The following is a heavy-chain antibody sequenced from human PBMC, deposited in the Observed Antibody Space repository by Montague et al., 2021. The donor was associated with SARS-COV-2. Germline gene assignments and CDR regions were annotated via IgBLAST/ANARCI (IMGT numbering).Heavy chain of an antibody. V-gene: IGHV4-39*01. D-gene: IGHD3-3*01. CDR2: IYYSGST. CDR1: GGSISSSSYY. Sequence: SETLSLTCTVSGGSISSSSYYWGWIRQPPGKGLEWIGSIYYSGSTYYNPSLQSRVTISVSTSKNQFSLKLSSVTAADTAVYYCARHGLAGITIFGVVTPRGGLDIWGQGTMVTVSS. CDR3: ARHGLAGITIFGVVTPRGGLDI. J-gene: IGHJ3*02.